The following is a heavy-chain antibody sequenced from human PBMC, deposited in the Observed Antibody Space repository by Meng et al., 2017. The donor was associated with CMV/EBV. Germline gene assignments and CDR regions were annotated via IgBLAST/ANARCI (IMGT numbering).Heavy chain of an antibody. CDR2: IYYSGST. CDR1: GGSISSYY. V-gene: IGHV4-59*01. D-gene: IGHD4-17*01. J-gene: IGHJ6*02. Sequence: SETLSLTCTVSGGSISSYYWSWIRQPPGKGLEWIGHIYYSGSTNYNPSLKSRVTISVDTSKNQFSLKLSSVTAADTAVYYCARDVGGDYRNDYYYYYGMDVWGQGTTVTVSS. CDR3: ARDVGGDYRNDYYYYYGMDV.